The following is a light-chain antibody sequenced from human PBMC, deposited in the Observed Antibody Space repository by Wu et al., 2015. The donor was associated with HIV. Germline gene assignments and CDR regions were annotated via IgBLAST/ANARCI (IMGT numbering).Light chain of an antibody. CDR2: GAS. J-gene: IGKJ2*03. CDR3: QQYGTSLLS. Sequence: EIVLTQSPGTLSLSPGEIATLSCRASQTVDSNLLAWYQQKPGQTPRLVIYGASTRAAGLPDRFSGSGSGTDFTLTISRLDPEDFAVYYCQQYGTSLLSFGQGTKLEIK. V-gene: IGKV3-20*01. CDR1: QTVDSNL.